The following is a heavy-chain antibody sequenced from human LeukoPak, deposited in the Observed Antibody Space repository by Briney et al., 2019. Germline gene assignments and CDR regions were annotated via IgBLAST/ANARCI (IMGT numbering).Heavy chain of an antibody. D-gene: IGHD4/OR15-4a*01. V-gene: IGHV3-30*01. CDR3: PRDLDKAEPNYHVVGIFDY. CDR1: GFTFSSYA. Sequence: GGSLRLSCAASGFTFSSYAMHWVRQAPGKGLEWVAVISYDGSNKYYADSVKGRFTISRDNSKNTLYLQMNSLRAEDTAVYYCPRDLDKAEPNYHVVGIFDYWGQGTLVTVSS. CDR2: ISYDGSNK. J-gene: IGHJ4*02.